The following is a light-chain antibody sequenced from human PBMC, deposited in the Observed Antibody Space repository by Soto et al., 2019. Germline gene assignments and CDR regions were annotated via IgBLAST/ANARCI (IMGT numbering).Light chain of an antibody. CDR3: LQHNSYPWT. J-gene: IGKJ1*01. V-gene: IGKV1-17*01. CDR2: AAS. CDR1: QSISSY. Sequence: DIQRTKSPSSLSASVGDRVTITCRASQSISSYLNWYQQKPGKAPKLLIYAASSLQSGVPSRFSGSGSGTEFTLTISSLQPEDFATYYCLQHNSYPWTFGQGTKVDIK.